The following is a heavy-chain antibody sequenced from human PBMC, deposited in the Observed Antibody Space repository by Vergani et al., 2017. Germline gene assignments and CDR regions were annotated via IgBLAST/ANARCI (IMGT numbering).Heavy chain of an antibody. D-gene: IGHD5-24*01. CDR2: VFSSGST. J-gene: IGHJ4*03. CDR3: AKGPTSSRGYFDH. CDR1: TESISRYY. V-gene: IGHV4-4*07. Sequence: QVQLQESGPGLVKPSQTLSLTCSVSTESISRYYWSWIRQPAGKGLEWIGRVFSSGSTVYNPALKSRVIMSLDPSKKQLSLNLTSVTAADTAVYYCAKGPTSSRGYFDHWGQGTLVIASS.